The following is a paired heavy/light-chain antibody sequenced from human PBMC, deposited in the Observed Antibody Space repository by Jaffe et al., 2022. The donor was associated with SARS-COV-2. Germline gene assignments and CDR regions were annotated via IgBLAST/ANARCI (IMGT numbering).Light chain of an antibody. CDR2: WAS. V-gene: IGKV4-1*01. CDR1: QSVLNSSNNKNY. CDR3: QQFFGTPIT. Sequence: DIVMTQSPDSLAVSLGERATINCKSSQSVLNSSNNKNYLAWYQQKPGQSPKLLIYWASTRESGVPDRFSGSGSGTDFTLTISSLQAEDVAVYYCQQFFGTPITFGGGTKVDIK. J-gene: IGKJ4*01.
Heavy chain of an antibody. CDR3: ARVAGAGAINL. CDR2: IDYDGSVT. J-gene: IGHJ5*02. D-gene: IGHD1-26*01. V-gene: IGHV3-74*03. CDR1: GFTFSHYW. Sequence: EVQLLESGGGLVQPGGSQRLSCAASGFTFSHYWMYWIRQAPGKGLVWVSSIDYDGSVTTYADSVKGRFTISRDNAKNTLYLQINSLRAEDTALYFCARVAGAGAINLWGQGTLVTVSS.